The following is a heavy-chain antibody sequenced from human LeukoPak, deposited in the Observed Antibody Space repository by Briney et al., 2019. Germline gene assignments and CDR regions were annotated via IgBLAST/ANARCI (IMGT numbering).Heavy chain of an antibody. CDR1: GYTFISYD. J-gene: IGHJ5*02. D-gene: IGHD6-13*01. CDR3: ARGYSSSWSNWFDP. V-gene: IGHV1-18*01. Sequence: ASVKVSCKASGYTFISYDFSWVRQAPGQGLEWMGWISAYNGNTNYAQKLQGRVTMTRDTSISTAYMELSSLTSEDTAVYYCARGYSSSWSNWFDPWGQGTLVTVPS. CDR2: ISAYNGNT.